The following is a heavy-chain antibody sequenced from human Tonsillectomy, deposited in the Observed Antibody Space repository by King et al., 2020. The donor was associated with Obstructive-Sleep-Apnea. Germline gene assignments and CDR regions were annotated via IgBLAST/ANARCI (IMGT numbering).Heavy chain of an antibody. J-gene: IGHJ4*02. CDR2: GDPSDAYT. V-gene: IGHV5-10-1*01. D-gene: IGHD2-8*01. Sequence: VQLVESGAEVKKPGESLRISCKGSGYSFTSYWSSWGRQIPGKGLEWMGRGDPSDAYTNYSPSFQGHVTISPYKSISTAYLQWSSLKASDTAMYYCARFSDCTNGVCYKSDYWGQGTLVTVSS. CDR1: GYSFTSYW. CDR3: ARFSDCTNGVCYKSDY.